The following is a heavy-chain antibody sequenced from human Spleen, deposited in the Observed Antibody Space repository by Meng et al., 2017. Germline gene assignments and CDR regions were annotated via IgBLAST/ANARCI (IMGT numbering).Heavy chain of an antibody. CDR3: ARDQSGGIVGATTFDY. J-gene: IGHJ4*02. Sequence: QVYQVQSGAEVKKPGASAQVSCKSAEYTFTSFGISWVRHAPGQGLEWMGWISAYNGNTNYAQKLQGRVTMTTDTSTSTAYMELRSLRSDDTAVYYCARDQSGGIVGATTFDYWGQGTLVTVSS. D-gene: IGHD1-26*01. V-gene: IGHV1-18*01. CDR2: ISAYNGNT. CDR1: EYTFTSFG.